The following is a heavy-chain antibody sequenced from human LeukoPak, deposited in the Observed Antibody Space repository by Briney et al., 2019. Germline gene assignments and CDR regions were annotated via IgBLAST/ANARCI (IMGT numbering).Heavy chain of an antibody. CDR3: ARRDYGSGSYYPFDY. J-gene: IGHJ4*02. CDR2: IYYSGST. V-gene: IGHV4-39*01. D-gene: IGHD3-10*01. CDR1: GGSISSSSYY. Sequence: SETLSLTCTVSGGSISSSSYYWGWIRQPPGKGLEWIGSIYYSGSTYYNPSLTSRVTISVNKSKNQFSLRLSSVTAADTAAYYCARRDYGSGSYYPFDYWGQGTLVTVSS.